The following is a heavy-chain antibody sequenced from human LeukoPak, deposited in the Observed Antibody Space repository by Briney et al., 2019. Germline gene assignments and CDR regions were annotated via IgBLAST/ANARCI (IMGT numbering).Heavy chain of an antibody. J-gene: IGHJ4*02. CDR2: IYTSGST. V-gene: IGHV4-4*07. CDR3: ARALRRYSNDYPSPDY. D-gene: IGHD5-18*01. Sequence: SETLSLTCTVSGGSISSYYWSWIRQPAGKGLEWIGRIYTSGSTNYNPSLKSRVTMSVDTSKNQFSLKLSSVTAADTAVYYCARALRRYSNDYPSPDYWGQGTLVTVSS. CDR1: GGSISSYY.